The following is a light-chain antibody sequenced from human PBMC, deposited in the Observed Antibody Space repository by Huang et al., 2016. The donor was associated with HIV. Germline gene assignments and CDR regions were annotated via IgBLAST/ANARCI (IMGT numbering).Light chain of an antibody. CDR2: DAS. J-gene: IGKJ4*01. CDR3: QQYDNLPLT. Sequence: DIQMTQSPSPLSQSVGDRVTITCQASQDISNYLNWYQQKPGKAPKLLIYDASHLESGVPSRVSGGGSGTDFTFTISSLRPEDVATYYCQQYDNLPLTFGGGTTVEIK. V-gene: IGKV1-33*01. CDR1: QDISNY.